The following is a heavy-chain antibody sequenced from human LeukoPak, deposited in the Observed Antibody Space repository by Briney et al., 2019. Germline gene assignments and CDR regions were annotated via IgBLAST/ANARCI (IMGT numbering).Heavy chain of an antibody. Sequence: KPSETLSLTCAVYGGSFSGYYWSWIRQPPGKGLEWIGEINHSGSTNYNPSLKSRVTISVDTSKNQFSLKLSSVTAADTAVYYCARGDWGKAGTYYFDYWGQGTLVTVSS. CDR1: GGSFSGYY. D-gene: IGHD3-10*01. V-gene: IGHV4-34*01. CDR2: INHSGST. CDR3: ARGDWGKAGTYYFDY. J-gene: IGHJ4*02.